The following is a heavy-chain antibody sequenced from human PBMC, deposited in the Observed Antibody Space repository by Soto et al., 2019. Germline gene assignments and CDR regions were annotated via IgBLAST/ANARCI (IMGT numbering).Heavy chain of an antibody. CDR3: AKFLGVPSREGPYGMAA. CDR2: ISGAGGST. Sequence: EVQLLESGGGLVQPGGSLRLSCAASGLTSSDSAMSWVRQAPGRGLEWVSAISGAGGSTYYAVTVKGRFSISRDNGKNMMYLRTDSLRVAATAAYSCAKFLGVPSREGPYGMAAWGQGTTVIVSS. CDR1: GLTSSDSA. V-gene: IGHV3-23*01. D-gene: IGHD3-10*01. J-gene: IGHJ6*02.